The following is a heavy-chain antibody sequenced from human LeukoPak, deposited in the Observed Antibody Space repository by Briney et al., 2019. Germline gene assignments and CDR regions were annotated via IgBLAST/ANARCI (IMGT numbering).Heavy chain of an antibody. CDR1: GFKFGSFS. J-gene: IGHJ4*02. Sequence: PGGSLRLSCAASGFKFGSFSMGWVRQAPGKGLEWLSYITSSSSATYYADSLMGRFTISRDSAKNSLYLQINSLRVDDTAVYYCARAIASYGDSAFWGQGTLVTVSS. CDR3: ARAIASYGDSAF. CDR2: ITSSSSAT. V-gene: IGHV3-48*04. D-gene: IGHD5-18*01.